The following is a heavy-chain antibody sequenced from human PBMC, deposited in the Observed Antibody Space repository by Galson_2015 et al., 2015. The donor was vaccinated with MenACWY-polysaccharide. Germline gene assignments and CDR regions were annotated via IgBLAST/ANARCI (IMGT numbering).Heavy chain of an antibody. V-gene: IGHV4-30-4*08. J-gene: IGHJ4*02. CDR3: ASLGYGDFGPFDS. Sequence: TLYLTCTVSRASVTSGDYYWGWIRPPPGKGPEWIGHTFYSGGTYYTPSLKSRLTISIDTSKNQFSLDLTSVTAADTAVYYCASLGYGDFGPFDSWGQGILVTVAS. CDR2: TFYSGGT. CDR1: RASVTSGDYY. D-gene: IGHD4-17*01.